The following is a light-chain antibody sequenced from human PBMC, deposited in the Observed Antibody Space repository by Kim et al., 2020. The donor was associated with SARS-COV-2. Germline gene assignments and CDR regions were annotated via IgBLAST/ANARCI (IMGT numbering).Light chain of an antibody. CDR3: QQYGSSPRT. V-gene: IGKV3-20*01. J-gene: IGKJ1*01. CDR2: GAS. CDR1: QSVSSSY. Sequence: SPGERATLSSRASQSVSSSYLDWYQQKPGQAPRLLIYGASSRATGIPDRFSGSGSGTDFTLTISRLEPEDVAVYYCQQYGSSPRTFGQGTKVEIK.